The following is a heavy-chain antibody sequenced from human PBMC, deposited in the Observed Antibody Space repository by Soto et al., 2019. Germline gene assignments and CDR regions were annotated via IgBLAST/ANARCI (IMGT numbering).Heavy chain of an antibody. V-gene: IGHV1-8*01. Sequence: QAQLVQSGAEVKKPGASVKVSCKAAGYTFTSYDINWVSQATGQGLEWMGWMNPISGNTGYAQKIQGRVSTTRDTSIRTAYMEVSSLRSEDTAVYYCVRSPGGPSSYFYNIYVWGEGTTVNVSS. CDR1: GYTFTSYD. D-gene: IGHD3-10*01. CDR2: MNPISGNT. CDR3: VRSPGGPSSYFYNIYV. J-gene: IGHJ6*03.